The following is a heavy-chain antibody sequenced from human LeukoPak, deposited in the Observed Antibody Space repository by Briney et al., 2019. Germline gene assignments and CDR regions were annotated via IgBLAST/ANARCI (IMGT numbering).Heavy chain of an antibody. V-gene: IGHV4-34*01. CDR1: GVSFSGYY. CDR2: INHSGST. J-gene: IGHJ5*02. D-gene: IGHD2-2*01. CDR3: ARADIVVVPAAMGAYNWFDP. Sequence: PSETLSLTCAVYGVSFSGYYWSWIRQPPGKGLEWIGEINHSGSTNYNPSLKSRVTISVDTSKNQFSLKLSSVTAADTAVYYCARADIVVVPAAMGAYNWFDPWGQGTLVTVSS.